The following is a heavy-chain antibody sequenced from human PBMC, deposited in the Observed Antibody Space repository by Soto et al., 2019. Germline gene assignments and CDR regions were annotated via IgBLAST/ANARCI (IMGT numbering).Heavy chain of an antibody. D-gene: IGHD2-15*01. CDR3: ARKSTLGCSGGSCYSYYQSSYYYYYMDV. V-gene: IGHV1-18*01. Sequence: VSVKVSCKASGYTFTRYGISWVRQAPGQGLEWMGWISAYNGNTNYAQKLQGRVTMTTDTSTSTAYMELRSLRSDDTAVYYCARKSTLGCSGGSCYSYYQSSYYYYYMDVWGKGTTVTVSS. J-gene: IGHJ6*03. CDR2: ISAYNGNT. CDR1: GYTFTRYG.